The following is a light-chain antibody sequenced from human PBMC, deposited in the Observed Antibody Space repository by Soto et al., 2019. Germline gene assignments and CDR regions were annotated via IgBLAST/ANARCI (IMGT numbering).Light chain of an antibody. CDR3: LQRHMWPIT. J-gene: IGKJ5*01. V-gene: IGKV3-11*01. CDR2: DAY. Sequence: EVVLTQAPVTLSLSPGERATLSCRASQSFRGLLAWYQQKPGQAPRLLIYDAYNRATRIPPRFSGSGSGTDFTLTISRLEPEDSAVYYCLQRHMWPITFGQGQRLEIK. CDR1: QSFRGL.